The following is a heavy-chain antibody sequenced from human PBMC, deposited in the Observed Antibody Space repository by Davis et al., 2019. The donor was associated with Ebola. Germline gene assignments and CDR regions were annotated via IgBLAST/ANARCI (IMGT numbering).Heavy chain of an antibody. V-gene: IGHV3-7*01. J-gene: IGHJ4*02. D-gene: IGHD3-9*01. CDR2: IKQDGSEK. Sequence: GGSLRLSCAASGFTFSSYWMSWVRQAPGKGLEWVANIKQDGSEKYYVDSVKGRFTISRDNAKNSLYLQMNSLRAEDTAVYYCARDPPRHDILTGLFDYWGQGTLVTVSS. CDR3: ARDPPRHDILTGLFDY. CDR1: GFTFSSYW.